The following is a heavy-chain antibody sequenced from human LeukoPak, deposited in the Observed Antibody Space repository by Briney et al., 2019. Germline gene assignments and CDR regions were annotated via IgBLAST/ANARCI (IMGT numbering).Heavy chain of an antibody. J-gene: IGHJ4*02. CDR1: GFTFSSYW. V-gene: IGHV3-7*01. CDR2: IKKDGSEK. CDR3: ARAQGYFDH. Sequence: GGSLRLSCAASGFTFSSYWMSWVRQAPGKGLEWVANIKKDGSEKYYADSVKGRFTISRDNAKNSLYLQVSRLRAEDTAVYYCARAQGYFDHWGQGTLVSVPS.